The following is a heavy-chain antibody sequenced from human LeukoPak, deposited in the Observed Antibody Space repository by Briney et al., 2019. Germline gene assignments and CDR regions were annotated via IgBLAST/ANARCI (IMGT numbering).Heavy chain of an antibody. V-gene: IGHV3-49*04. CDR1: GFTFRDYA. J-gene: IGHJ3*02. CDR3: TRDLYWNDGSNAFDM. D-gene: IGHD1-1*01. CDR2: IRSKAYGGTT. Sequence: GGSLRLSCAASGFTFRDYALSWVRQAPGKGLEWVSIIRSKAYGGTTDYAESVKGRLTISRDDSKSIAYLQMNSLRTEDTALYYRTRDLYWNDGSNAFDMWGQGTVVTVSS.